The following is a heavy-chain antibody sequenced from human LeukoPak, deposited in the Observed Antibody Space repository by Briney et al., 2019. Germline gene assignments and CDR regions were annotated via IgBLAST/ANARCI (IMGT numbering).Heavy chain of an antibody. Sequence: SETLSLTRTVSGGSISSYYWSWIRQPPGKGLEWIGYIYYSGTTNYNPSLKSRVTISVDTSKNQFSLKVSSVTAADTAVYYCARGKEVITMLRGLKPGYYFDYWGQGTLVTVSS. D-gene: IGHD3-10*01. CDR3: ARGKEVITMLRGLKPGYYFDY. CDR1: GGSISSYY. CDR2: IYYSGTT. V-gene: IGHV4-59*01. J-gene: IGHJ4*02.